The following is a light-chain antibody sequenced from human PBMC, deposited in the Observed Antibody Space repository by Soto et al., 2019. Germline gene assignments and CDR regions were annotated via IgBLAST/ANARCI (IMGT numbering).Light chain of an antibody. Sequence: ELVMTQSPATLSVSPGERSTLSCRASQSVSNNYLAWYQQKPGXAPXXLIYGASNRATGIPDRFSGSGSGTEFTLTISRLEPEDFAVYYCQQYGSSPTFGQGTKVDI. CDR2: GAS. V-gene: IGKV3-20*01. CDR3: QQYGSSPT. CDR1: QSVSNNY. J-gene: IGKJ1*01.